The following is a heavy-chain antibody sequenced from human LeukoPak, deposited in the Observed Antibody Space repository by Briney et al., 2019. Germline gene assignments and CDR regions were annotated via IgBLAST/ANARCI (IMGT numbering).Heavy chain of an antibody. J-gene: IGHJ4*02. CDR2: INPGGSSI. D-gene: IGHD1-26*01. V-gene: IGHV3-74*01. CDR3: ARDPGSGSYYNYFDY. CDR1: GFTFSSYW. Sequence: PGRSLRLSCAASGFTFSSYWMHWVRQVPGKGLVWVARINPGGSSITYADSVKGRFTISRDNAKNTLYLQMDSLRAEDTAVYYCARDPGSGSYYNYFDYWGQGTLVTVSS.